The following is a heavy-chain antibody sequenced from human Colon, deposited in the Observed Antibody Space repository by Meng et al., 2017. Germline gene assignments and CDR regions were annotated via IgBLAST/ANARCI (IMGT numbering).Heavy chain of an antibody. J-gene: IGHJ5*02. CDR1: GGSISSGDYY. CDR2: IYYSGST. D-gene: IGHD6-19*01. V-gene: IGHV4-30-4*01. Sequence: QVQLQESGPGLVKPSQTLSLTGAVSGGSISSGDYYWSWIRQPSGKGLEWIGYIYYSGSTYYNPSLKSRVTISIDTSRNQFSLWLTSVTAADTAVYYCVRSSAWVRTGFDPWGQGTLVTVSS. CDR3: VRSSAWVRTGFDP.